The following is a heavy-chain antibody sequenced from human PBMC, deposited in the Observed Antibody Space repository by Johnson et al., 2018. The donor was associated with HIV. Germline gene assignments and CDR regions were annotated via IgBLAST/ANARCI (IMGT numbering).Heavy chain of an antibody. CDR2: ISYDGSNK. V-gene: IGHV3-30*04. Sequence: QVQLVESGGGVVQPGRSLRLSCAASGFTFSSYAMPWVRQAPGKGLEWVAVISYDGSNKYYADSVKGRFTISRDNSKNTLYLQMNSLRAEDTAVYYCARDRGGIAEQSGAFDIWGQGTMVTVSS. CDR1: GFTFSSYA. D-gene: IGHD6-13*01. J-gene: IGHJ3*02. CDR3: ARDRGGIAEQSGAFDI.